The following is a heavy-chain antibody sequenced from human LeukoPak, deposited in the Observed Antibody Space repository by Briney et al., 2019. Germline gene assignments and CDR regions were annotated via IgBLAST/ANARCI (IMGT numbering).Heavy chain of an antibody. V-gene: IGHV3-7*01. J-gene: IGHJ4*02. Sequence: PGGSLRLSCAASGFNFGGYWMSWVRQAPGKGLEWLANIKEDGSEKYYMDSVKGRFTISRDNAKNSLYLQMNSLRAEDTAVYYCATDDYGGLDYWGQGTLVTVSS. CDR1: GFNFGGYW. CDR2: IKEDGSEK. CDR3: ATDDYGGLDY. D-gene: IGHD4-23*01.